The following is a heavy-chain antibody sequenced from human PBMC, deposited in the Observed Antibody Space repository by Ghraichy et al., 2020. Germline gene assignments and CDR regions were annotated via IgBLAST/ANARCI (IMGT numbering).Heavy chain of an antibody. D-gene: IGHD2-21*02. CDR3: ARDSVVVTATLPDY. Sequence: GESLNISCAASGFTFSSFGMHWVRQAPGKGLEWVAVIWYDGSNKYYADSVKGRFTISRDNSKNTLYLQMNSLRAEDTAVYYCARDSVVVTATLPDYWGQGTLVTVSS. CDR2: IWYDGSNK. V-gene: IGHV3-33*01. J-gene: IGHJ4*02. CDR1: GFTFSSFG.